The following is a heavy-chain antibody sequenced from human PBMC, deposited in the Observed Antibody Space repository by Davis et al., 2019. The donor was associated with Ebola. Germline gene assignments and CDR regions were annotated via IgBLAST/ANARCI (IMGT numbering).Heavy chain of an antibody. Sequence: GGSLRLSCAASGFTFSSYEMNWVRQAPGKGLEWVSYISSSGSTIYYADSVKGRFTISRDNAKNSLYLQMNSLKTEDTAVYYCKGGATPMDYWGQGTLVTVSS. V-gene: IGHV3-48*03. CDR1: GFTFSSYE. D-gene: IGHD2-21*01. J-gene: IGHJ4*02. CDR2: ISSSGSTI. CDR3: KGGATPMDY.